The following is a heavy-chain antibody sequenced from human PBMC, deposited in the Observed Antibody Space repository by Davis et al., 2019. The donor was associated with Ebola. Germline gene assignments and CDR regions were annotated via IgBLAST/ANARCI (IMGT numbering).Heavy chain of an antibody. CDR1: GGSFSGYY. Sequence: MPSETLSLTCAVYGGSFSGYYWSWIRQPPGKGLEWIGEINHSGSTNYNPSLKIRVTISVDTSKNQFSLKLSSVTAADTAVYYCARGGLWRYDSSGYYSYWGQGTLVTVSS. CDR3: ARGGLWRYDSSGYYSY. V-gene: IGHV4-34*01. J-gene: IGHJ4*02. CDR2: INHSGST. D-gene: IGHD3-22*01.